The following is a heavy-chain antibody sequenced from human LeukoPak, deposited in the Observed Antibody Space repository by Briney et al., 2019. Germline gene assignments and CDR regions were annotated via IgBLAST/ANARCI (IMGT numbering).Heavy chain of an antibody. V-gene: IGHV3-23*01. CDR1: GFTFSSYA. CDR2: ISGSGGST. D-gene: IGHD4-11*01. CDR3: AKLPLQDYRGNWFDP. Sequence: PGGSLRLSCAASGFTFSSYAMSWVRQAPGKGLEWVSAISGSGGSTYYADSVKGRFTISRDNSKNTPYLQMNSLRAEDTAVYYCAKLPLQDYRGNWFDPWGQGTLVTVSS. J-gene: IGHJ5*02.